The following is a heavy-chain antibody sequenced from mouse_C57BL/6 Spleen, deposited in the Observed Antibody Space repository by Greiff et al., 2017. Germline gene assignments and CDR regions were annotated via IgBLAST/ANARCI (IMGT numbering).Heavy chain of an antibody. CDR1: GYTFTSYW. D-gene: IGHD3-2*02. J-gene: IGHJ2*01. CDR3: AICETAQATWYFDY. Sequence: QVQLKQPGAELVKPGASVKLSCKASGYTFTSYWMHWVKQRPGQGLEWIGMIHPNSGSTNYNEKFKSKATLTVDKSSSTAYMQLSSLTSEDSAVYYCAICETAQATWYFDYWGQGTTLTVSS. V-gene: IGHV1-64*01. CDR2: IHPNSGST.